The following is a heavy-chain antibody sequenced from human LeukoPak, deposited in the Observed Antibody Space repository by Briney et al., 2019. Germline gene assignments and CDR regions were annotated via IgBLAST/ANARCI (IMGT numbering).Heavy chain of an antibody. J-gene: IGHJ4*02. CDR1: GYTFTAYY. D-gene: IGHD6-13*01. Sequence: ASVKVSCKAPGYTFTAYYLYWVRQAPGQGLEWMGRINPNSGGTDYAQKFQGRVTMTRDTSISTAYMELSSLRSDDTAVYYCAIGMAAAGTFEYWGQGTLVTVSS. CDR3: AIGMAAAGTFEY. V-gene: IGHV1-2*06. CDR2: INPNSGGT.